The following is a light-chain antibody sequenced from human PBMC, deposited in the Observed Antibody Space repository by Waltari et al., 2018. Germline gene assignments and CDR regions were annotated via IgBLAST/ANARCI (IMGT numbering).Light chain of an antibody. CDR2: DVI. V-gene: IGLV2-14*03. J-gene: IGLJ1*01. Sequence: QSALTQPASVSGSPGQSITISCTGTSSDVGRYNFVSWSQQPPANAPKLVIHDVIDRPSGVSSRFSGSKSGNTASLTISGLQAEDEADYYCFSYTSFNTRVFGTGTKVTVL. CDR1: SSDVGRYNF. CDR3: FSYTSFNTRV.